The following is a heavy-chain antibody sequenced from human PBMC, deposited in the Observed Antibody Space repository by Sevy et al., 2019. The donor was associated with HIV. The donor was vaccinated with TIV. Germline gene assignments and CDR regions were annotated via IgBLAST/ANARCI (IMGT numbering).Heavy chain of an antibody. CDR2: IRSRAYGGTT. V-gene: IGHV3-49*03. Sequence: GGSLRLSCTGSGFTFGDCAMSWFRQAPGKGLEWVGFIRSRAYGGTTEYAASVKGRFTISRDDSKSIAYLQMNSLKTEDTAVYYCSRVLGWGAPQQLYYWGQGTLVTVSS. CDR1: GFTFGDCA. D-gene: IGHD1-26*01. CDR3: SRVLGWGAPQQLYY. J-gene: IGHJ4*02.